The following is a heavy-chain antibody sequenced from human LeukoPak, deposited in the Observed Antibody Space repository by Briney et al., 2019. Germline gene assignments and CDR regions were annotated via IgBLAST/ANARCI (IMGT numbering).Heavy chain of an antibody. CDR1: GGSISSSSYY. CDR2: IYYSGST. Sequence: SETLSLTCTVSGGSISSSSYYWGWIRQPPGKGLEWIGSIYYSGSTYYNPSLKSRVTISVDTSKNQFSLKLSSVTAADTAVYYCARARWFGEFTHWFDPWGQGTLVTVSS. J-gene: IGHJ5*02. D-gene: IGHD3-10*01. V-gene: IGHV4-39*07. CDR3: ARARWFGEFTHWFDP.